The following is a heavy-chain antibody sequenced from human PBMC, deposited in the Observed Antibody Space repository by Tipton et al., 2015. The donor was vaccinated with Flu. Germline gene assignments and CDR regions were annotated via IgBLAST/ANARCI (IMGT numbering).Heavy chain of an antibody. CDR2: IYDSVTS. J-gene: IGHJ6*02. V-gene: IGHV4-59*01. CDR1: DDSITSYY. Sequence: TLSLTCTVSDDSITSYYWNWIRQPPGKGLEWIGYIYDSVTSNYNPSLKSRLTMSVDSSKNQFSLKLTSVTAADTAVYYCARARAPYYYYAMDLWGQGTAVTVSS. D-gene: IGHD3-16*01. CDR3: ARARAPYYYYAMDL.